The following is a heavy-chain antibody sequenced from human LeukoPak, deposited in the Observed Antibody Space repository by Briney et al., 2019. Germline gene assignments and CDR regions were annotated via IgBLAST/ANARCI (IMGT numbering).Heavy chain of an antibody. V-gene: IGHV4-34*01. CDR3: ARAVNWLKWPAVRYSP. J-gene: IGHJ5*02. Sequence: SETLSLTCAVYGGSFSGYYWSWIRQPPGKGLEWIGEINHSGSTNYNPSLKSRVTISVDTSKNQFSLKLSSVTAADTAVYYCARAVNWLKWPAVRYSPWGQGTLVTVSS. D-gene: IGHD5-12*01. CDR2: INHSGST. CDR1: GGSFSGYY.